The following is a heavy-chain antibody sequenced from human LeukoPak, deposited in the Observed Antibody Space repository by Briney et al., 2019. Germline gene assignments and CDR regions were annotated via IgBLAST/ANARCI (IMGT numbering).Heavy chain of an antibody. D-gene: IGHD3-22*01. Sequence: GGSLRLSCAASGFTFTHYAMHWVRQTPGKGLEWVAVIVYDGTIQYYSDSVRGRLIVSRDNPKNTLYLRMNSLRAEDTAVYYCARDPRGPAGYDSPARDTFDYWGQGTLVTVSS. CDR1: GFTFTHYA. CDR3: ARDPRGPAGYDSPARDTFDY. J-gene: IGHJ4*02. V-gene: IGHV3-30*03. CDR2: IVYDGTIQ.